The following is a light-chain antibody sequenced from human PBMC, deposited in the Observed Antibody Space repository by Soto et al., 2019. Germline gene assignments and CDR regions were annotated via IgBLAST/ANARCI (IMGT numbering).Light chain of an antibody. V-gene: IGLV2-8*01. CDR3: SSYTTSYFYV. Sequence: QSVLTQPPSASGSPGQSVTISCTGTSSDVGGYNYVSWYQQHPGKAPKLMIYEVSKRPSGVPDRFSGSKSGNTASLTVSGLQAEDEAHYYCSSYTTSYFYVFXPGTKVTVL. CDR2: EVS. J-gene: IGLJ1*01. CDR1: SSDVGGYNY.